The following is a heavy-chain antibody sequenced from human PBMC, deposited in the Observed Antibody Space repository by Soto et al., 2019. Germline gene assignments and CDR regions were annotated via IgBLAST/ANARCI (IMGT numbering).Heavy chain of an antibody. D-gene: IGHD6-19*01. V-gene: IGHV4-39*01. CDR2: IYSSGST. J-gene: IGHJ4*02. CDR3: ARTFGLAVAATGFDY. Sequence: SETLSLTCTVSGGSISSSSYYWGWIRQPPGKGLEWIGSIYSSGSTYYNPSLKSRVTISVDTSKNQFSLKLSSVTAADTAVYYCARTFGLAVAATGFDYWGQGTLVTVSS. CDR1: GGSISSSSYY.